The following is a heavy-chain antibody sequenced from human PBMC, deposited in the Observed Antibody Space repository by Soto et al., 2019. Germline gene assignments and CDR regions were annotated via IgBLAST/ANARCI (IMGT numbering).Heavy chain of an antibody. Sequence: ASVKVSCKASGVTFSSYAISWVRQAPGQGLEWMGGIIPIFGTANYAQKFQGRATITADESTSTAYMELSSLRSEDTAVYYCARVGRWLQFSRNWFDPWGQGTLVTVSS. D-gene: IGHD5-12*01. CDR2: IIPIFGTA. V-gene: IGHV1-69*13. CDR3: ARVGRWLQFSRNWFDP. J-gene: IGHJ5*02. CDR1: GVTFSSYA.